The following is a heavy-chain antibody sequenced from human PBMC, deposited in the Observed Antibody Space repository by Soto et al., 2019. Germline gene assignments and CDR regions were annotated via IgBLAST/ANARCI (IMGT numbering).Heavy chain of an antibody. CDR1: GYSFSTYW. D-gene: IGHD2-2*01. V-gene: IGHV5-10-1*01. CDR3: AILYCSSSSCYYNWFDP. J-gene: IGHJ5*02. CDR2: IDPSDSYP. Sequence: PGESLKISCKGSGYSFSTYWISWVRQMPGKGLEWMGGIDPSDSYPKCSPSFQGHVTISSDKPINTAYLQWRSLKASDTAMYYCAILYCSSSSCYYNWFDPWGQGTLVTVSS.